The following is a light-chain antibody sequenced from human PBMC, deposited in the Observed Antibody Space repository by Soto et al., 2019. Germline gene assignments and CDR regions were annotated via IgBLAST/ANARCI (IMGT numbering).Light chain of an antibody. J-gene: IGLJ2*01. CDR2: EVS. V-gene: IGLV2-14*01. CDR3: SSFAGSRVLV. Sequence: QSALAQPASVSGSPGQPITISCTGTSSDVGGYNYVSWYQQHPGKAPKLMIYEVSNRPSGVSNRFSGSKSGNTASLTISGLQAEDEAVYYCSSFAGSRVLVLGGGTKLTVL. CDR1: SSDVGGYNY.